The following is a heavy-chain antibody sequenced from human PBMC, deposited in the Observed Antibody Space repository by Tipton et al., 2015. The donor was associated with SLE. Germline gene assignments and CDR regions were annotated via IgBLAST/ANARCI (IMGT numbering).Heavy chain of an antibody. J-gene: IGHJ6*03. D-gene: IGHD1-26*01. Sequence: TLSLTCTVSGGSVSSSSYYWGWIRQPPGKGLEWIGSIYYSGSTYYNPSLKSRVTISVDTSKNQFSLKLSSVTAADTAVYYCARAPASGSYYRYYYYYMDVWGKGTTVTVSS. V-gene: IGHV4-39*07. CDR2: IYYSGST. CDR3: ARAPASGSYYRYYYYYMDV. CDR1: GGSVSSSSYY.